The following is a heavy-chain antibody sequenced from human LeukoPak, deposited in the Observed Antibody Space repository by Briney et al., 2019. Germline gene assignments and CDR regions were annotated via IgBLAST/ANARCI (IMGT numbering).Heavy chain of an antibody. V-gene: IGHV3-30*18. CDR1: GFTFSSYG. CDR2: ISYDGSNK. J-gene: IGHJ4*02. Sequence: GGSLRLSCAASGFTFSSYGMHWVRQAPGKGLEWVAVISYDGSNKYYADSVKGRFTISRDNSKNTLYLQVNGLRTEDTAVYYCAKDRLLNCRGDCYIFDYWGQGTVVTVSS. D-gene: IGHD2-21*02. CDR3: AKDRLLNCRGDCYIFDY.